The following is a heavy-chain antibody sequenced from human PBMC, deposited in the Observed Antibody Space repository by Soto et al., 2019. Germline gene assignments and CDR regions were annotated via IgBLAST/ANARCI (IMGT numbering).Heavy chain of an antibody. CDR2: ISGSGGST. Sequence: VGSLRLSCAASGFTFSSYAMSWVRQAPGKGLEWVSAISGSGGSTYYADSVKGRFTISRGNSKNTLYLQMNSLRAEDTAVYYCAKRTSDFFPFGYWGRGTLVTVSS. J-gene: IGHJ4*02. D-gene: IGHD3-3*01. V-gene: IGHV3-23*01. CDR1: GFTFSSYA. CDR3: AKRTSDFFPFGY.